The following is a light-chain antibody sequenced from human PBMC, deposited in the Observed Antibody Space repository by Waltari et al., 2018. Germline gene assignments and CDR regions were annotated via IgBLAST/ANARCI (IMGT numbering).Light chain of an antibody. Sequence: DVVMTQSPLSLPVTLGQPASISCRSSQSLVSRDGNTYFKWCHQRPGQSPRRLFYKVSNRDSGVPDRFRGRGSGTDFTLRISRVEAEDVGVYYCMQGTHRPWTFGQGNKVEIK. CDR2: KVS. V-gene: IGKV2-30*01. J-gene: IGKJ1*01. CDR3: MQGTHRPWT. CDR1: QSLVSRDGNTY.